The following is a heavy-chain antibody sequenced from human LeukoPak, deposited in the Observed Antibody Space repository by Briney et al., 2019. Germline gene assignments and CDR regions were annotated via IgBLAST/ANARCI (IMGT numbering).Heavy chain of an antibody. J-gene: IGHJ4*02. Sequence: ASVKVSCKASGYTFTSYYMHWVRQAPGQGLEWMGIINPSGGSTSYAQKFQGRVTMTRDTSTSTVYMELSSLRSGDTAVYYCASLGYGSGKYDYWSQGTLVTVSS. CDR2: INPSGGST. D-gene: IGHD3-10*01. V-gene: IGHV1-46*01. CDR1: GYTFTSYY. CDR3: ASLGYGSGKYDY.